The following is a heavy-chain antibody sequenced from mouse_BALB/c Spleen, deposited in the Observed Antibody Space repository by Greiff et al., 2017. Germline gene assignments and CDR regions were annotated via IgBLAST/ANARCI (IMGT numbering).Heavy chain of an antibody. V-gene: IGHV5-6*02. CDR2: ISSGGSYT. D-gene: IGHD2-3*01. CDR1: GFTFSNYG. J-gene: IGHJ3*01. Sequence: DVKLVESGGDLVKPGGSLKLSCAASGFTFSNYGMSWVRQTPDKRLEWVATISSGGSYTYYPDSVKGRFTISRDNAKNTLYLQMSSLKSEDTAMYYCARLYDGYLFAYWGQGTLVTVSA. CDR3: ARLYDGYLFAY.